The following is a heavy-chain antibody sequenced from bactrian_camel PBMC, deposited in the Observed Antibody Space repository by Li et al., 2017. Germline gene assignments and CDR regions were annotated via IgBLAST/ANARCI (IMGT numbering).Heavy chain of an antibody. V-gene: IGHV3S1*01. CDR2: IYTGGTHR. D-gene: IGHD6*01. CDR3: AAEPRQHESCVGSVVAIWAFGT. CDR1: GFTFSSYW. Sequence: HVQLVESGGGLVQPGGSLRLSCAASGFTFSSYWMYWVRQAPGKDREGIAAIYTGGTHRYYADSVKGRFTISQDNSKNTAYLQMNSLKPEDTAIYYCAAEPRQHESCVGSVVAIWAFGTTGQGTQVTVS. J-gene: IGHJ6*01.